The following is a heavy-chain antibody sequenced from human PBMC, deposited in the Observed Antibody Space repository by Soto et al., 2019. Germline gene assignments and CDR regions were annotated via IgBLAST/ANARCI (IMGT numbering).Heavy chain of an antibody. J-gene: IGHJ6*03. CDR1: GGSISSYY. CDR3: ARDKQAVAVTKRYYYYMDV. Sequence: SETLSLTCTVSGGSISSYYWSWIRQPPGKGLEWIGYIYYSGSTNYNPSLKSRVTISVDTSKNQFSLKLSSVAAADTAVYYCARDKQAVAVTKRYYYYMDVWGKGTTVTVSS. V-gene: IGHV4-59*01. D-gene: IGHD4-17*01. CDR2: IYYSGST.